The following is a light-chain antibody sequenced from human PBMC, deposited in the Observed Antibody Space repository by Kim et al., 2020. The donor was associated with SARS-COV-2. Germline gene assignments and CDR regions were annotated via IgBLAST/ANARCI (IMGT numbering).Light chain of an antibody. CDR1: QSVSSN. V-gene: IGKV3-15*01. CDR3: HQYNNWHA. Sequence: EIVMTQPPGTLSVSPGERVTLSCRASQSVSSNLAWYQQKPGQAPTLLIYGASTRASGIPVRFSGSGSGTEFTLTISSLQSEDFAVYYCHQYNNWHAFGQGTKLEI. CDR2: GAS. J-gene: IGKJ2*01.